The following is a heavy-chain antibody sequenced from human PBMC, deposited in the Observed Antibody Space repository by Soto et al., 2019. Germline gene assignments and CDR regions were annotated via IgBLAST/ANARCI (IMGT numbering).Heavy chain of an antibody. D-gene: IGHD6-19*01. CDR1: GFSISTHA. J-gene: IGHJ4*02. CDR3: ARDSSAWPNYFDS. CDR2: FSGRSGDT. V-gene: IGHV3-23*01. Sequence: GSLSLSCVASGFSISTHALTWVRQAPGKGLEWVSSFSGRSGDTYYAASVKGRFTISGDSSKNTVILQMNNLRADDTAVYYCARDSSAWPNYFDSWGQGIQVTVSS.